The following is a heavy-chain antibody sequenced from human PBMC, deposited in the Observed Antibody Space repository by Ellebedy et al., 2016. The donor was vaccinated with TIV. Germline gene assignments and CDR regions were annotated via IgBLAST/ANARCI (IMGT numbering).Heavy chain of an antibody. J-gene: IGHJ6*02. CDR1: GHTFTTYG. CDR2: INTGNGNT. CDR3: ATREWQDPMDV. Sequence: ASVKVSXXASGHTFTTYGIHWVRQAPGQRLEWMGWINTGNGNTKYSQKLQGRVTISRDTSASTVYMELSSLKSEDTAVYYCATREWQDPMDVWGQGTTVIVS. V-gene: IGHV1-3*04. D-gene: IGHD3-3*01.